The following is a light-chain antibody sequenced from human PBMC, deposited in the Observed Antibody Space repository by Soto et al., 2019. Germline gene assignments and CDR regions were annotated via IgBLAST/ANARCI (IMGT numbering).Light chain of an antibody. CDR2: GAS. J-gene: IGKJ1*01. CDR1: QSVDRY. Sequence: EVVLTQSPDTLSLSPGETATLSCRASQSVDRYVAWYQQKVGQAPRLLIYGASSRATGIPDRFSGSGSGTDFTLTISRLEPEDFAVYYCQQYGSSPWTFGQGTKVDIK. CDR3: QQYGSSPWT. V-gene: IGKV3-20*01.